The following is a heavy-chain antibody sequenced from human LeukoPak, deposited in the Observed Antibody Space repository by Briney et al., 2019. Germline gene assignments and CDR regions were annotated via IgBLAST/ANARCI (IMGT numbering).Heavy chain of an antibody. CDR2: IYYTGST. J-gene: IGHJ5*02. V-gene: IGHV4-59*01. Sequence: PSETLSLTCTVSGGSINGYYWNWIRQPPGKGLEWIGYIYYTGSTNYNPSLKSRVTISLDTSKNQFSLKLSSVTAADTAVYYCARDRWFDTWGQGTLVTVSS. CDR3: ARDRWFDT. CDR1: GGSINGYY.